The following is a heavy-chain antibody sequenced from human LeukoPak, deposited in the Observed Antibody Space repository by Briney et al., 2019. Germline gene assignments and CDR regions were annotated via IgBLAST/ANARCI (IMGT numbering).Heavy chain of an antibody. CDR2: IYTSGGT. V-gene: IGHV3-53*01. J-gene: IGHJ4*02. D-gene: IGHD1-14*01. CDR1: GLTVSGNY. CDR3: AKLPEFPD. Sequence: AGGSLRLSCAASGLTVSGNYMSWVRQAPGKGLEWVSVIYTSGGTSYADSVKGRFTISRDNSKNTLYLQMNSLRAEDTAVYYCAKLPEFPDWGQGTLVAVSS.